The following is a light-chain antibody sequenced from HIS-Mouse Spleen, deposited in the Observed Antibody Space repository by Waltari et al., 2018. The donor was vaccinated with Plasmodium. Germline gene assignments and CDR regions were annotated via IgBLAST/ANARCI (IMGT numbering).Light chain of an antibody. CDR1: QSISSW. CDR3: QQYNSYSWT. CDR2: DAS. V-gene: IGKV1-5*03. Sequence: IQITQSPSTLSASVGDSFTITCRASQSISSWLAWYHQKPVKAPKLRIYDASSLESWVSSRFSGSGYGTEFNLTISSLQLDDFATYYCQQYNSYSWTFGQGTKVEIK. J-gene: IGKJ1*01.